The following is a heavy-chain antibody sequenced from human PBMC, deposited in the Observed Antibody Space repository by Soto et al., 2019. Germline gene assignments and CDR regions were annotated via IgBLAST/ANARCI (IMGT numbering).Heavy chain of an antibody. D-gene: IGHD6-19*01. CDR1: GFTFSSYS. Sequence: EVQLVESGGGLVKPGGSLRLSCAASGFTFSSYSMNWVRQAPGKGLEWVSSISSSSSYIYYADSVKGRFTISRDNAKNSLYLQMNSLRAEDTAVYYCASQQWLAMGYFDYWGQGTTVTVSS. V-gene: IGHV3-21*01. J-gene: IGHJ4*03. CDR3: ASQQWLAMGYFDY. CDR2: ISSSSSYI.